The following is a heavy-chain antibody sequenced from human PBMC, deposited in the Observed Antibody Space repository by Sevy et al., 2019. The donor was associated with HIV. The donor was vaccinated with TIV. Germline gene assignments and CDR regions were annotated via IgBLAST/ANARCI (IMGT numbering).Heavy chain of an antibody. D-gene: IGHD2-2*01. CDR1: GDSFRSSHYF. CDR3: ARGGTRDAFDI. CDR2: FFYGESS. J-gene: IGHJ3*02. V-gene: IGHV4-39*01. Sequence: SETLSLTCTVSGDSFRSSHYFWGWIRQPPGKGLEWIGSFFYGESSHYNPSLKSRVTMSADASKNQFSLRLTSVTAADTAVFYCARGGTRDAFDIWGQGTMVTVSS.